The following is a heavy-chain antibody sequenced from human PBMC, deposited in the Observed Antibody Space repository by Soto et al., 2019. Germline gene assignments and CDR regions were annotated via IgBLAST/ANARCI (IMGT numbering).Heavy chain of an antibody. Sequence: GGSLRLSCAASGFTFNSYAMNWVRQAPGKGLAWVSAIGTDGNTYYANSVKGRFTISRDNSRTTLYLQMNSLRVEDTALYYCVRKYPGTRPFDYWGQGTLITVSS. CDR2: IGTDGNT. V-gene: IGHV3-23*01. CDR1: GFTFNSYA. J-gene: IGHJ4*01. CDR3: VRKYPGTRPFDY. D-gene: IGHD2-2*01.